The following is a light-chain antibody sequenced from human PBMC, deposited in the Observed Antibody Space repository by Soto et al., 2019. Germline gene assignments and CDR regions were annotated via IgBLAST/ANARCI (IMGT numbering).Light chain of an antibody. V-gene: IGKV3D-20*02. CDR1: QTVRNNY. J-gene: IGKJ5*01. CDR3: QQRSNWPPIT. Sequence: EFVLTQSPGTLSLSPGERATLSFRASQTVRNNYLAWYQQKPGQAPRLLIYDASSRATGIPDRFSGGGSGTEFTLTISSLEPEDFAVYYCQQRSNWPPITFGQGTRLEI. CDR2: DAS.